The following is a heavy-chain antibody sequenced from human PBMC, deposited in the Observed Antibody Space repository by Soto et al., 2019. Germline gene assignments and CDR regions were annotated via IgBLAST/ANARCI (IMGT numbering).Heavy chain of an antibody. J-gene: IGHJ6*02. V-gene: IGHV3-48*02. D-gene: IGHD1-26*01. CDR2: ISSSSSTI. Sequence: PGGSLRLSCAASGFTFSSYSMNWVRQAPGKGLEWVSYISSSSSTIYYADSVKGRFTISRDNAKNSLYLQMNSLRDEDTAVYYCARSSAVGGSYGGYYYYGMDVWGQGTTVTV. CDR1: GFTFSSYS. CDR3: ARSSAVGGSYGGYYYYGMDV.